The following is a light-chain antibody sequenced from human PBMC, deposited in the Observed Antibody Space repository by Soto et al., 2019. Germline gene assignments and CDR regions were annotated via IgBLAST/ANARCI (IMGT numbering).Light chain of an antibody. Sequence: EIVLTQSPVTLSLSPGERATLPCRTSQSVGSGYLAWYQQKPGQAPRLLIYGTSTRATGIPDRFSGSGSGTDLTLTISRLEPEDFAVYYCQQYGSSPWTFGQGTKVEIK. J-gene: IGKJ1*01. CDR3: QQYGSSPWT. CDR2: GTS. CDR1: QSVGSGY. V-gene: IGKV3-20*01.